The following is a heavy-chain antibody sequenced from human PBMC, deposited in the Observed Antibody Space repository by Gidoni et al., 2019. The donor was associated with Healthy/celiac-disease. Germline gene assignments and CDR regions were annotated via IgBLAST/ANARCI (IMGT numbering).Heavy chain of an antibody. D-gene: IGHD5-12*01. CDR3: ARVVAYYFDY. CDR2: IYHSGST. CDR1: GYSISSGYY. Sequence: QVQLQESGPGLVKPSETLSLTCAVSGYSISSGYYWGWIRQPPGKGLEWIGSIYHSGSTYYNPSLKSRVTISVDTSKNQFSLKLSSVTAADTAVYYCARVVAYYFDYWGQGTLVTVSS. J-gene: IGHJ4*02. V-gene: IGHV4-38-2*01.